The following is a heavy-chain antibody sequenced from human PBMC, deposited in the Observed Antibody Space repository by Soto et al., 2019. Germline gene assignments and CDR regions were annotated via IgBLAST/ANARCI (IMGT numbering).Heavy chain of an antibody. CDR1: GFTFSDYW. CDR2: IKSDGSST. CDR3: ARSGGGELVS. D-gene: IGHD3-16*01. Sequence: EVQLVESGGGLVQPGGSLRLSCAASGFTFSDYWMHWVRQAPGKGLVWVSRIKSDGSSTSYADSVKGRFTISRDNAKNTLYLQMNSLRADDTAVYYCARSGGGELVSWGQGTLVTVSS. V-gene: IGHV3-74*01. J-gene: IGHJ4*02.